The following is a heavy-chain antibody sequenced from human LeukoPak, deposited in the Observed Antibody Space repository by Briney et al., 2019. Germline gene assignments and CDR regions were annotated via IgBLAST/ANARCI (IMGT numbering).Heavy chain of an antibody. CDR2: ISSGGDRT. D-gene: IGHD3-16*01. CDR1: GFIFSSYA. J-gene: IGHJ4*02. CDR3: TREAIATGYAYD. Sequence: GGSLRLSCAAPGFIFSSYALSWVRQAPGKGLEWVSAISSGGDRTYYADSVTGRFTISRDNSKNMLFLQMSSLRAEDAAMYYCTREAIATGYAYDWGQGTLVTVSS. V-gene: IGHV3-23*01.